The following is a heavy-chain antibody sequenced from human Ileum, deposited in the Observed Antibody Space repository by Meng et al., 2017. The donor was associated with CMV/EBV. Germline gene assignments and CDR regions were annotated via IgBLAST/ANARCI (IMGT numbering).Heavy chain of an antibody. Sequence: GESLKISCAASGFTFSSYAMHWVRQAPGKGLEWVAVISYDGSNKYYADSVKGRFTISRDNSKNTLYLQMNSLRAEDTAVYYCGGSGSYYNGYWGQGTLVTVSS. CDR3: GGSGSYYNGY. V-gene: IGHV3-30-3*01. CDR1: GFTFSSYA. J-gene: IGHJ4*02. CDR2: ISYDGSNK. D-gene: IGHD3-10*01.